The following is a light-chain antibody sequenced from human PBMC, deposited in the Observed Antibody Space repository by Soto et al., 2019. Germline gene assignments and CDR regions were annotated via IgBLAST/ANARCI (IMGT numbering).Light chain of an antibody. V-gene: IGKV1-8*01. CDR3: QQSYSTLIT. CDR2: AAS. CDR1: QGISSY. Sequence: AIRMTLSQYSFSASTGAIVTITCRASQGISSYLAWYQQKPGKAPKLLIYAASSLQSGVPSRFSGSGSGTDFTLTISSLQPEDFAAYYCQQSYSTLITFGQGTRLEIK. J-gene: IGKJ5*01.